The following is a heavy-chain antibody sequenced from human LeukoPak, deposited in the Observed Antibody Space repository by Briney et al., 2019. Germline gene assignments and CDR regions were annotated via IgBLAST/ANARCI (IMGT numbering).Heavy chain of an antibody. D-gene: IGHD3-22*01. J-gene: IGHJ4*02. V-gene: IGHV1-24*01. Sequence: ASVKVSCKVSGYTLTELSMHWVRQAPGKGLEWMGGFDPEDGETIYAQKFQGRVTMTEDTSTDTAYMELSSLRSEDTAVYYCATALFITMIVVVIWFSRFDCWGQGTLVTVSS. CDR3: ATALFITMIVVVIWFSRFDC. CDR2: FDPEDGET. CDR1: GYTLTELS.